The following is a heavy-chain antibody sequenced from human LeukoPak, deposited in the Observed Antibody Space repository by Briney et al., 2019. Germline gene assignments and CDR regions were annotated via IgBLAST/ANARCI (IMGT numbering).Heavy chain of an antibody. CDR1: GFTFTSSA. V-gene: IGHV1-58*01. CDR2: IVVGSGNT. D-gene: IGHD2-2*01. J-gene: IGHJ3*02. Sequence: SVKDSCKASGFTFTSSAVQWVRQARGQRLEWIGWIVVGSGNTNYAQKFQERVTITRDMSTSTAYMELSSLRSEDTAVYYCAAEEVVPAARDAFDIWGQGTMVTVSS. CDR3: AAEEVVPAARDAFDI.